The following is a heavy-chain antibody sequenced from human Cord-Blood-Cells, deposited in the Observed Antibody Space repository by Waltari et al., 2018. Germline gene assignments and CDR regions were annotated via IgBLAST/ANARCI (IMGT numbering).Heavy chain of an antibody. J-gene: IGHJ3*02. D-gene: IGHD4-17*01. CDR3: ARDPPPSGTVTDAFDI. CDR1: GCPFSSYA. V-gene: IGHV1-69*01. CDR2: IIPIFGTA. Sequence: QVQLVHSGAEVKKPGSSVKVSCKASGCPFSSYALSWVRQAPGQGLEWMGGIIPIFGTANYAQKFQGRVTITADESTSTAYMELSSLRSEDTAVYYCARDPPPSGTVTDAFDIWGQGTMVTVSS.